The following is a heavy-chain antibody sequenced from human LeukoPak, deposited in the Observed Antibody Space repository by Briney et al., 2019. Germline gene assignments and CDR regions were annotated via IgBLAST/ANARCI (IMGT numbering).Heavy chain of an antibody. CDR1: GFTFSSYA. J-gene: IGHJ6*02. CDR3: ARDFSSSDSYYYYGMDV. V-gene: IGHV3-30*04. Sequence: PGGSLRLACAASGFTFSSYAMHRVRQAPGKGLEWVAVISYDGSNKYYADSVKGRFTISRDNSKNTLYLQMNSLRAEDTAVYYCARDFSSSDSYYYYGMDVWGQGTTVTVSS. D-gene: IGHD6-13*01. CDR2: ISYDGSNK.